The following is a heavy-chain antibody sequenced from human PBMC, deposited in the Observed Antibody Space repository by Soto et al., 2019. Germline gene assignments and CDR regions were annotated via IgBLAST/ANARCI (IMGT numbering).Heavy chain of an antibody. CDR1: GYSFTSHW. CDR2: IDPRDSST. Sequence: PGESLKISCKVSGYSFTSHWITWVRQMPGKGLEWMGRIDPRDSSTNYSPSLKGHVTISADKSLNTAFLQWSSLKASDTAMYYCARLFNWNHGWLRDDYWGQGTMVTVSS. V-gene: IGHV5-10-1*01. J-gene: IGHJ4*02. CDR3: ARLFNWNHGWLRDDY. D-gene: IGHD1-1*01.